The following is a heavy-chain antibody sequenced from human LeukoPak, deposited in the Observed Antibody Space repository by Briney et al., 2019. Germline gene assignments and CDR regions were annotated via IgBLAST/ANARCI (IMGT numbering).Heavy chain of an antibody. J-gene: IGHJ3*02. CDR3: ARENEHNAFDI. CDR2: IIPMFGTA. V-gene: IGHV1-69*13. CDR1: GGTFSSYA. Sequence: GASVKVSCKASGGTFSSYAISWVRQASGQGLEWMGGIIPMFGTANYAQKFQGRVTITADESTNTVYMELSSLRSEDTAVYYCARENEHNAFDIWGQGTMVTVSS.